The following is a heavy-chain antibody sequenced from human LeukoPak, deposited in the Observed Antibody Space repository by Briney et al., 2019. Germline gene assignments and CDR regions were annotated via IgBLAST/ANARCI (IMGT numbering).Heavy chain of an antibody. V-gene: IGHV3-48*04. J-gene: IGHJ4*02. Sequence: GGSLRLSCAASGFTFSSYSMNWVRQAPGKGLEWVSYISSSSSTIYYADSVKGRFTISRDNAKNSLYLQMNSLRAEDTAVYYCAVLRGVHLPPYWGQGTLVTVSS. CDR1: GFTFSSYS. CDR3: AVLRGVHLPPY. D-gene: IGHD3-10*01. CDR2: ISSSSSTI.